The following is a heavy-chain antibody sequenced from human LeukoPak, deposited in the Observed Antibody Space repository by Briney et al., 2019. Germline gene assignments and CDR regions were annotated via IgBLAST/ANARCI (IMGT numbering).Heavy chain of an antibody. CDR2: IFYSGST. CDR3: ARRIRGVVTDY. CDR1: GGSINSTNNY. V-gene: IGHV4-39*01. Sequence: SETLSLTCTVSGGSINSTNNYWGWVRQPPGKGLEWVASIFYSGSTYSNPSLKSRVTISVDTSKNQFSLNLSSVPAADTAVYYCARRIRGVVTDYWGQGILVIVSS. J-gene: IGHJ4*02. D-gene: IGHD2-21*02.